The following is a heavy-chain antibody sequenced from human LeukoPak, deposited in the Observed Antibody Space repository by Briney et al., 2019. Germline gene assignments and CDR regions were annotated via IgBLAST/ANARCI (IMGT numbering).Heavy chain of an antibody. D-gene: IGHD1-26*01. CDR3: ARVPFRRMTLVTLARVGAIYWFDP. Sequence: KPSETLSLTCTVSGGSISSSSYYWGWIRPPPGKGLEWVGGIYYSGSTYYNPSLKSRVTISVDTSKNQVSLKLSSVTAADTAVYYCARVPFRRMTLVTLARVGAIYWFDPWGQGTLVTVSS. V-gene: IGHV4-39*07. J-gene: IGHJ5*02. CDR2: IYYSGST. CDR1: GGSISSSSYY.